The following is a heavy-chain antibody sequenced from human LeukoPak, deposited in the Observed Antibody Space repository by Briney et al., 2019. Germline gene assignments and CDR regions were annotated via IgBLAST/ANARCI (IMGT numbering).Heavy chain of an antibody. J-gene: IGHJ4*02. V-gene: IGHV4-59*08. CDR3: ARSRRSGSRPIDY. CDR2: IYYSGST. CDR1: GGSISSYY. Sequence: PSETLSLTCTVSGGSISSYYWSWLRQPPGKGLEWIGYIYYSGSTNYNPSLKSRVTISVDTSKNQFSLKLSSVTAADTAVYYCARSRRSGSRPIDYWGQGTLVTVSS. D-gene: IGHD1-26*01.